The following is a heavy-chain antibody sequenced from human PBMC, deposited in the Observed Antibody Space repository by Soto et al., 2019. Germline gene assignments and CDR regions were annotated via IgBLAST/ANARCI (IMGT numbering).Heavy chain of an antibody. CDR3: ARDGKWELSVDAFDL. CDR2: IWYDGSNK. Sequence: QVQLVESGGGVVQPGRSLRLSCAASGFTFSSYGMHWVRQAPGKGLEWVAVIWYDGSNKYYADSVKGRFTISRDNSKNTLYLQMNSLRAEDTAVYYCARDGKWELSVDAFDLWGQGTMVTVSS. D-gene: IGHD1-26*01. J-gene: IGHJ3*01. CDR1: GFTFSSYG. V-gene: IGHV3-33*01.